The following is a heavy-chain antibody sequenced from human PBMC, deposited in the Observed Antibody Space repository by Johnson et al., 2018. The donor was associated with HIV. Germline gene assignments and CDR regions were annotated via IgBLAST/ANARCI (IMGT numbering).Heavy chain of an antibody. CDR1: GFTFSSYA. J-gene: IGHJ3*02. D-gene: IGHD4-23*01. V-gene: IGHV3-23*04. Sequence: VQLVESGGGLIQPGGSLRLSCAASGFTFSSYAMSWVRQAPGKGLEWVCAISGSSGSTLYYAVSVKGRFTISRDNAKNSLYLQMSRLSAEDTTIYYGSRALRWPNAFDIWGQGTLVTVSS. CDR3: SRALRWPNAFDI. CDR2: ISGSSGSTL.